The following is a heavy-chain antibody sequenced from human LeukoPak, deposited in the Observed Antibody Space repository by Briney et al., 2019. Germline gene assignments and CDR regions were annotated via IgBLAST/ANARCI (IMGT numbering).Heavy chain of an antibody. CDR1: GFSFSMYD. D-gene: IGHD5-24*01. CDR2: ISSRSTYR. V-gene: IGHV3-21*06. J-gene: IGHJ4*02. Sequence: GGSLSLSCEASGFSFSMYDMTWVRQAPGKGPEYVSSISSRSTYRFSADSVRGRFTISRDDAKNLLFLHMNSLRGDDTAVYYCARLGPGRDVSNSFDLWGQGTLVTVSS. CDR3: ARLGPGRDVSNSFDL.